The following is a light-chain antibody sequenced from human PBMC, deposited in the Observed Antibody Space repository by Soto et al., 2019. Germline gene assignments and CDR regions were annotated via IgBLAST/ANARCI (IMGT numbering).Light chain of an antibody. Sequence: QSVLTQPRSVSGSPGQSVTISCTGTNSDVGHYNYVSWYQQHPGKAPKLIIYEVTDRPSGVSNRFSGSKSGNTASLTISGLQAEDEAEYYCSSYTNINTRACVFGTGTKVTVL. V-gene: IGLV2-14*01. CDR1: NSDVGHYNY. CDR2: EVT. J-gene: IGLJ1*01. CDR3: SSYTNINTRACV.